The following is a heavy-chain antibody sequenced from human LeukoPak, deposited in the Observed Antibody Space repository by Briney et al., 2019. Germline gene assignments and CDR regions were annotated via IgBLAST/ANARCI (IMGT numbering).Heavy chain of an antibody. CDR1: GFTFSSWW. CDR2: ISDSGGST. D-gene: IGHD5-18*01. CDR3: ARHDSFIPY. V-gene: IGHV3-23*01. Sequence: PGGSLRLSCAASGFTFSSWWMSWVRQAPGKGLEWVSGISDSGGSTYYTDSVKGRFTISRDNSKNTVYLQMNNLRAEDTAVYFCARHDSFIPYWGQGSLVTVSS. J-gene: IGHJ4*02.